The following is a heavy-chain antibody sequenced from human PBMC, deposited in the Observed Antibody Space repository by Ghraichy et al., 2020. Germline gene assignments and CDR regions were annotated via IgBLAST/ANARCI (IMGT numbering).Heavy chain of an antibody. CDR1: GGTFSDYA. Sequence: SVKVSCKASGGTFSDYAITWVRQAPGHGLEWMGGIITISGTTIYAQKFQGRVTITADESTNTGYMELMSLRSEDTAMYYCARGPNPTIFGVYYFDHWGQGTLVTVSS. V-gene: IGHV1-69*13. D-gene: IGHD3-3*01. CDR2: IITISGTT. J-gene: IGHJ4*02. CDR3: ARGPNPTIFGVYYFDH.